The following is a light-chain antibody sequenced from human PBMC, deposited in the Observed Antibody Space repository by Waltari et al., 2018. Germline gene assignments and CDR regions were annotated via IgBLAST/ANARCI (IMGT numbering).Light chain of an antibody. J-gene: IGKJ4*01. CDR1: QSVSSSY. CDR3: QQYGSSRLG. CDR2: GAS. Sequence: EIVLTHSPGTLSFSPGERATLSCRASQSVSSSYLAWYQQKPGQAPRLLIYGASSRATGIPYRFSGSGSGTDFTLTISRLEPEDFAVYYCQQYGSSRLGFGGGTKVEIK. V-gene: IGKV3-20*01.